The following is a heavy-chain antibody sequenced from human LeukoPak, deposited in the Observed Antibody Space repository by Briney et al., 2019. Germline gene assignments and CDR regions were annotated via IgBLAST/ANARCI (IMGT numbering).Heavy chain of an antibody. Sequence: GGSLRLSYTACGFTFGDYAMSWFRQAPGKGLEWVGFIRSKAYGGTTEYAASVKGRFTISRDDSKSIAYLQMNSLKTEDTAVYYCTRGGVYSSSDYWGQGTLVTVSS. CDR3: TRGGVYSSSDY. CDR1: GFTFGDYA. CDR2: IRSKAYGGTT. D-gene: IGHD6-6*01. J-gene: IGHJ4*02. V-gene: IGHV3-49*03.